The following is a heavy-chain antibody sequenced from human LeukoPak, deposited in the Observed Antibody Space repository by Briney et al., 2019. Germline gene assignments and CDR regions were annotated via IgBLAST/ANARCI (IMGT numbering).Heavy chain of an antibody. D-gene: IGHD3-10*01. Sequence: GGSLRLSCVASGFTFSVYWMSWVRQAPGKGLEWVANIKEDGSEKYYVDSVKGRFTISRDNAKNSLYLQMSSLRAEDTAVYYCARGGSWFAPWGQGTLVTVTS. V-gene: IGHV3-7*01. CDR1: GFTFSVYW. J-gene: IGHJ5*02. CDR2: IKEDGSEK. CDR3: ARGGSWFAP.